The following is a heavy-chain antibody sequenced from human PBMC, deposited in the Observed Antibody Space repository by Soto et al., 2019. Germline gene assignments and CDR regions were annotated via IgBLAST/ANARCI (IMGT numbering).Heavy chain of an antibody. CDR1: GGSISSGGYY. Sequence: SETLSLTCTVSGGSISSGGYYWSWIRQHPGKGLEWIGYIYYSGSTYYNPSLKSRVTISVDTSKNQFSLKLSSVTAADTAVYYCARHYDILTGYYNDYYYYGMDVRGQGTTVTVSS. V-gene: IGHV4-31*03. D-gene: IGHD3-9*01. CDR3: ARHYDILTGYYNDYYYYGMDV. CDR2: IYYSGST. J-gene: IGHJ6*02.